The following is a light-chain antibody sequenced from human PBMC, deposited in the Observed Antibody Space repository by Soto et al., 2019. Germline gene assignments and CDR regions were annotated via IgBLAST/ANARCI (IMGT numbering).Light chain of an antibody. V-gene: IGLV2-14*01. CDR1: RSDVGAYNY. CDR2: EVN. CDR3: SSYTSISTDV. J-gene: IGLJ1*01. Sequence: QSALTQPASVSGSPGQSITISCTGTRSDVGAYNYVSWYQHHPGKAPQLIIYEVNNRPSGVSGRVSGSKSGNTASLTISGLQAEYEADYHCSSYTSISTDVFGSGTKLTVL.